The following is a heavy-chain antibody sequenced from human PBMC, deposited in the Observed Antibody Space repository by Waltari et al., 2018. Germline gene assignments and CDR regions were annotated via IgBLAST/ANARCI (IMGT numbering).Heavy chain of an antibody. D-gene: IGHD2-2*01. CDR2: ISGSGGST. Sequence: EVQLVESGGGLVQPGGSLRLSCAASGFTFISYAMSWVRRAPWKGLEWVSAISGSGGSTYYADSVKGRFTISRDNSKNTLYLQMNSLRAEDTAVYYCAKSPISSTSCSDYWGQGTLVTVSS. V-gene: IGHV3-23*04. CDR3: AKSPISSTSCSDY. J-gene: IGHJ4*02. CDR1: GFTFISYA.